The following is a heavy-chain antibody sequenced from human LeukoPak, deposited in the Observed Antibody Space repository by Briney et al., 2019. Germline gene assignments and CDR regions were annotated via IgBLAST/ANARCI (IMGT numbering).Heavy chain of an antibody. Sequence: GGSLRLSCAASGFTFSSYWMSWVRQAPGKGLEWVAVISYDGSNKYYADSVKGRFTISRDNSKNTLYLQMNSLRAEDTAVYYCARDSGYDYYFDYWGQGTLVTVSS. CDR2: ISYDGSNK. CDR1: GFTFSSYW. D-gene: IGHD5-12*01. CDR3: ARDSGYDYYFDY. J-gene: IGHJ4*02. V-gene: IGHV3-30-3*01.